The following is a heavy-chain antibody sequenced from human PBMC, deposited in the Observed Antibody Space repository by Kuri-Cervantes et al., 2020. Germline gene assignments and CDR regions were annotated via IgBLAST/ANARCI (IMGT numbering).Heavy chain of an antibody. CDR2: IYYSGST. CDR1: GDSVSNYY. Sequence: SETLSLTCRVSGDSVSNYYWSWIRQAPGTGLEWIGYIYYSGSTYYNPSLKSRVTISVDKSKNQFSLKLSSVTAADTAVYYCARQNRNFDYWGQGTLVTVSS. CDR3: ARQNRNFDY. V-gene: IGHV4-59*08. J-gene: IGHJ4*01.